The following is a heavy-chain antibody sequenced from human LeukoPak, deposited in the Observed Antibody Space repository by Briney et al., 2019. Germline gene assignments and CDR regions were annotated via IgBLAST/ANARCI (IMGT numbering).Heavy chain of an antibody. CDR3: AKDRVGYSGYEDYYYYGMDV. D-gene: IGHD5-12*01. CDR1: GFTVSFYA. J-gene: IGHJ6*02. CDR2: IAGGGSST. V-gene: IGHV3-23*01. Sequence: PGGSLRLSCAASGFTVSFYAMSWVRQAPGKGLEWVSVIAGGGSSTYYADSVKGRFTISRDNSKNTLYLQMNSLRAEDTAVYYCAKDRVGYSGYEDYYYYGMDVWGQGTTVTVSS.